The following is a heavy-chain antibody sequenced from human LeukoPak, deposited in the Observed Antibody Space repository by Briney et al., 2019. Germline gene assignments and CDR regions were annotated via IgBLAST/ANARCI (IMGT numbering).Heavy chain of an antibody. V-gene: IGHV4-34*01. CDR1: GGSFSGYY. J-gene: IGHJ4*02. Sequence: SETLSCNCAVYGGSFSGYYWSWIRQPPGKGLEWIGEINHSGSTNYNPSLKSRVTISVDTSKNQFSLKLSSVTAADTAVYYCARGDRNYYDSSGYRGYYFDYWGQGTLVTVSS. CDR3: ARGDRNYYDSSGYRGYYFDY. CDR2: INHSGST. D-gene: IGHD3-22*01.